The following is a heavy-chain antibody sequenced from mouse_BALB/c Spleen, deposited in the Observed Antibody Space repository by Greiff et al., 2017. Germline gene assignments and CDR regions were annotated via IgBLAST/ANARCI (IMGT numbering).Heavy chain of an antibody. Sequence: QVQLKESGAELAKPGASVKMSCKASGYTFTSYWMHWVKQRPGQGLEWIGYINPSTGYTEYNQKFKDKATLTADKSSSTAYMQLSSLTSEDSAVYYCARGSYGNWDYWGQGTTLTVSS. CDR2: INPSTGYT. J-gene: IGHJ2*01. D-gene: IGHD2-1*01. CDR3: ARGSYGNWDY. V-gene: IGHV1-7*01. CDR1: GYTFTSYW.